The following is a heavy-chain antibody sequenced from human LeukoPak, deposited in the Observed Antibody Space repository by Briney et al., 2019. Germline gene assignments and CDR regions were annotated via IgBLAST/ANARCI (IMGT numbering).Heavy chain of an antibody. J-gene: IGHJ4*02. D-gene: IGHD6-6*01. CDR3: ARTAGRTFDY. Sequence: APVKVSCKASGYIFNHYGFSWVRQAPGQGLEWMGIINPSGGSTSYAQKFQGRVTMTRDTSTSTVYMELSSLRSEDTAVYYCARTAGRTFDYWGQGTLVTVSS. V-gene: IGHV1-46*02. CDR1: GYIFNHYG. CDR2: INPSGGST.